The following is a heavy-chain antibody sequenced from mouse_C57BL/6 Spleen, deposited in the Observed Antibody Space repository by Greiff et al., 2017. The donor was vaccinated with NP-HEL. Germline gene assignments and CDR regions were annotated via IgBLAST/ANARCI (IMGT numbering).Heavy chain of an antibody. V-gene: IGHV5-4*01. D-gene: IGHD2-4*01. CDR2: ISDGGSYT. CDR3: AREYDDDAAWFAY. Sequence: EVQLVESGGGLVKPGGSLKLSCAASGFTFSSYAMSWVRQTPEKRLEWVATISDGGSYTYYPDNVKGRFTISRDNAKNNLYLQMSHLKSEDTAMYYCAREYDDDAAWFAYWGQGTLVTVSA. CDR1: GFTFSSYA. J-gene: IGHJ3*01.